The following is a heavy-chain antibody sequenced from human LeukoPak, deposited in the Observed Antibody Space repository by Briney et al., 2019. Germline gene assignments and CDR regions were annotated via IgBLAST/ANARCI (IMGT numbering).Heavy chain of an antibody. D-gene: IGHD2-15*01. J-gene: IGHJ5*02. CDR3: ARESSGGSRNWFDP. Sequence: PSETLSLTCAVYGGSFSGYYWSWIRQPPGKGLEWIGEINHSGSTNYNPSLKSRVTISVDTSKNQFSLKLSSVTAADTAVYYCARESSGGSRNWFDPWGQGTLVTVSS. CDR1: GGSFSGYY. V-gene: IGHV4-34*01. CDR2: INHSGST.